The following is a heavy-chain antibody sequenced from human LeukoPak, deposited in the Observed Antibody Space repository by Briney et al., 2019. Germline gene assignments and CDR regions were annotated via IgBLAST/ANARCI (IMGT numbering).Heavy chain of an antibody. J-gene: IGHJ4*02. Sequence: PGGSLRLSCAASGFTFSSYAMHWVRQAPGKGLEWVAVISYDGSNKYYADSVKGRFTISRDNSKNTLYLQMNSLRAEDTAVYYCARGSLDRYSSGWYIRPYFDYWGQGTLVTVSS. V-gene: IGHV3-30*04. CDR2: ISYDGSNK. CDR3: ARGSLDRYSSGWYIRPYFDY. CDR1: GFTFSSYA. D-gene: IGHD6-19*01.